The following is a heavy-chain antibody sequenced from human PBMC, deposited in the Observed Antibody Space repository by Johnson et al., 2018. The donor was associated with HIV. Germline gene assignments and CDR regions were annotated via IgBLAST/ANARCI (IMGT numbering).Heavy chain of an antibody. CDR3: ATSGSYYGASFDI. V-gene: IGHV3-9*01. D-gene: IGHD1-26*01. CDR2: ISWNSGSI. Sequence: VESGGGLVQPGRSLRLSCAASGFTFDDYAMHWVRQAPGKGLEWVSGISWNSGSIGYADSVKGRFTIYSDHAKNSLYLQMNSLRAEDTALYYCATSGSYYGASFDIWGQGTMVTVSS. J-gene: IGHJ3*02. CDR1: GFTFDDYA.